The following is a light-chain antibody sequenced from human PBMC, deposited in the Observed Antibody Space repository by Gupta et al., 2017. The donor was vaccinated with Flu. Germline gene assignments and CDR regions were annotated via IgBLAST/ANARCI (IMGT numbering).Light chain of an antibody. CDR2: GAS. CDR3: HQYNNWPPIT. J-gene: IGKJ5*01. Sequence: GRATLSCRASQSVSSNLAWYQQKPGQAPRLLIYGASTRATGIPARFSGSGSGTEFTLTISILQSEDFSVYYCHQYNNWPPITFGQGTRLEIK. CDR1: QSVSSN. V-gene: IGKV3-15*01.